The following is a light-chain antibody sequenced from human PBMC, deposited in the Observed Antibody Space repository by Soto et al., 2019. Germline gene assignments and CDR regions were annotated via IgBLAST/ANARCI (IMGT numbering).Light chain of an antibody. J-gene: IGKJ2*01. CDR3: QQSYKTPPS. CDR2: AAS. CDR1: QHINSY. V-gene: IGKV1-39*01. Sequence: DIQITQSPSSLSASVGDRVTITCRASQHINSYLNWYQQKPGKAPKLLIYAASDLQSGVPSRFSGSRSGTDFTLTISSLQPEDFATYYCQQSYKTPPSFGKGTKLEIK.